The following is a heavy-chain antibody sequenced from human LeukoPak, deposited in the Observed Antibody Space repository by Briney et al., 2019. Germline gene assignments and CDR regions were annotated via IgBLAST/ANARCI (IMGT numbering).Heavy chain of an antibody. CDR2: IYTSGST. D-gene: IGHD3-16*01. J-gene: IGHJ4*02. Sequence: SETLSLTCTVSGGSISSYYWSWIRQPAGKGLEWIGRIYTSGSTNYNPSLKSRVTMSVDTSKNQFSLKLSSVTAADTAVYYCAKDWGEYFDYVWGSFTSFDFWGQGTLVTVSS. CDR1: GGSISSYY. V-gene: IGHV4-4*07. CDR3: AKDWGEYFDYVWGSFTSFDF.